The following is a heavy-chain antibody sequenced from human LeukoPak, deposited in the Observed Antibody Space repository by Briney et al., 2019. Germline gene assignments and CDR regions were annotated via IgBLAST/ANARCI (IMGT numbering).Heavy chain of an antibody. Sequence: GRSLRLSCAASGFTFSSYAMHWVRQAPGKGLEWVAVISYDGSIKYYADSVKGRFTISRDNSKNTLFLQMNNLRAEDTAVYYCAHTYCGGDCYSFDSWGQGTQVTVSS. CDR1: GFTFSSYA. CDR2: ISYDGSIK. CDR3: AHTYCGGDCYSFDS. V-gene: IGHV3-30-3*01. D-gene: IGHD2-21*02. J-gene: IGHJ4*02.